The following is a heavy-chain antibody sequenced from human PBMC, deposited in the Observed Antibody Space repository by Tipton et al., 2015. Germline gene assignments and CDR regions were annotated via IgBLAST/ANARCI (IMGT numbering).Heavy chain of an antibody. CDR1: GYTFTTHW. J-gene: IGHJ4*02. Sequence: QLVQSGPEVKKPGESLKISCKGSGYTFTTHWIGGVRQIPGKGLEGMGIIYPGDSDARVSPSFQGQVTISADKSISTAYLQWSSLRASDSAMFYCARQRDDYCDLWGQGTLVTVSA. D-gene: IGHD2-21*02. V-gene: IGHV5-51*01. CDR2: IYPGDSDA. CDR3: ARQRDDYCDL.